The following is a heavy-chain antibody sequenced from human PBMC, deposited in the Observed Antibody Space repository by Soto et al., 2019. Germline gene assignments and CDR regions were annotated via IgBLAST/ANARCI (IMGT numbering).Heavy chain of an antibody. CDR1: GFTFSSSS. J-gene: IGHJ4*02. CDR2: ISSSGSTI. CDR3: ARDTPPRY. V-gene: IGHV3-48*01. Sequence: GGSLRLSCAASGFTFSSSSMNWVRQAPGKGLEWLSYISGISSTTYISSSGSTIYYADSVKGRFTISRDNAKNSLYLQMNSLRVEDTAVYYCARDTPPRYWGQGTLVTVSS.